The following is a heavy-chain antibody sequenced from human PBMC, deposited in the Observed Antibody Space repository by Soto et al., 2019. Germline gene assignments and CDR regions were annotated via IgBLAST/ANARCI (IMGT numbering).Heavy chain of an antibody. CDR1: GGTFSSYA. V-gene: IGHV1-69*12. CDR2: IIPIFGTA. J-gene: IGHJ6*02. CDR3: ASPTKPLYYYYGMDV. D-gene: IGHD1-1*01. Sequence: QVQLVQSGAEVKKPGSSVKVSCKASGGTFSSYAISWVRQAPGQGLEWMGGIIPIFGTANYAQKFQGRVPIAADESTSTAYMELSSLRSEDTAVYYCASPTKPLYYYYGMDVWGQGTTVTVSS.